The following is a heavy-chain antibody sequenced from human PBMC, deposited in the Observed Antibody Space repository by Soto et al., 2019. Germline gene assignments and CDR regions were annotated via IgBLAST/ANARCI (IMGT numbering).Heavy chain of an antibody. CDR2: INQDGSQR. J-gene: IGHJ6*02. CDR1: GFSFGGYW. Sequence: GGSLRLSCAASGFSFGGYWMSWVRQAPGKGPDWVANINQDGSQRHYVDSVRGRFTISRDNAKNSLYLQLDSLRAEDTAVYYCVMADAGRNYFNPIGGWGQGTTVTVSS. V-gene: IGHV3-7*05. CDR3: VMADAGRNYFNPIGG. D-gene: IGHD2-15*01.